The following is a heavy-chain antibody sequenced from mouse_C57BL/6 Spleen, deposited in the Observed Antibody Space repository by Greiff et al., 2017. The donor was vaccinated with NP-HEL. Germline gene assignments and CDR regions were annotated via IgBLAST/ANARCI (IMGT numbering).Heavy chain of an antibody. CDR3: ARQGYGGYFDV. Sequence: EVQLVESGGGLVQPGGSLKLSCAASGFTFSDYYMYWVRQTPEKRLEWVAYISNGGGSTYYPDTVKGRFTISRDNAKNTLYLQMSRLKSEDTAMYYCARQGYGGYFDVWGTGTTVTVSS. J-gene: IGHJ1*03. CDR1: GFTFSDYY. D-gene: IGHD3-2*02. V-gene: IGHV5-12*01. CDR2: ISNGGGST.